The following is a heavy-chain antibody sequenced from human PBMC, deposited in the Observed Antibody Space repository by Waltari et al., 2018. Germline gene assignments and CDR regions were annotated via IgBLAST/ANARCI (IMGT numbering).Heavy chain of an antibody. CDR1: GGSISSYY. CDR2: IYTSGST. V-gene: IGHV4-4*07. CDR3: ARGGGYCSSTSCSKLYYYYMDV. Sequence: QVQLQESGPGLVKPSETLSLTCTVSGGSISSYYWSWIRQPAGKGLEWIGRIYTSGSTNYNPSLKSRVTMSLDTSKNQFSLKLSYVPAADTAVYYCARGGGYCSSTSCSKLYYYYMDVWGKGTTVTISS. D-gene: IGHD2-2*01. J-gene: IGHJ6*03.